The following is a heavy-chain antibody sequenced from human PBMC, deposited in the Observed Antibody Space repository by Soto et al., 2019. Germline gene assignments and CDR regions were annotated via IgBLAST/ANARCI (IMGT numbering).Heavy chain of an antibody. CDR3: ARGGWLQNPGSDY. V-gene: IGHV3-30*03. CDR2: ISYHGVNK. Sequence: QVQLVESGGDVVQPGTSLRLSCAASGFSFSSHAMHWVRQAPGKGLEWVAVISYHGVNKYYADSVRGRFTISRDNSKNTVYLQLDRLGTDDTGVYHCARGGWLQNPGSDYWGQGIRVTVSS. J-gene: IGHJ4*02. D-gene: IGHD3-10*01. CDR1: GFSFSSHA.